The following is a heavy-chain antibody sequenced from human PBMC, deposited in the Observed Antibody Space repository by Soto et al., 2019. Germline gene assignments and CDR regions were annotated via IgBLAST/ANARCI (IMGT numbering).Heavy chain of an antibody. V-gene: IGHV1-18*01. D-gene: IGHD6-19*01. Sequence: GASVKVSCKASGYTFTSYGISWVRQAPGQGLEWMGWISAYNGNTNYAQKLQGRVTMTTDTSTSTAYMELRSLRSDDTAVYYCATHIAVAGIYYFDYWGQGTLVTVSS. CDR3: ATHIAVAGIYYFDY. J-gene: IGHJ4*02. CDR2: ISAYNGNT. CDR1: GYTFTSYG.